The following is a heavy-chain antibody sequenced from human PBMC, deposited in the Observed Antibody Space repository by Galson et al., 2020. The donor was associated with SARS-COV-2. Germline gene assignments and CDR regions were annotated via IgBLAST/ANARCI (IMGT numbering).Heavy chain of an antibody. CDR1: GFTFSSYW. CDR2: IKQDGSEK. CDR3: AGTSCSSTSCYGQRYYYYYYGMDV. V-gene: IGHV3-7*03. Sequence: GGSLRLSCAASGFTFSSYWMSWVRQAPGKGLEWVTNIKQDGSEKYYVDSVKGRFTISRDNAKNSLYLQMNSLRAEDTAVYYCAGTSCSSTSCYGQRYYYYYYGMDVWGQGTTVTVSS. D-gene: IGHD2-2*01. J-gene: IGHJ6*02.